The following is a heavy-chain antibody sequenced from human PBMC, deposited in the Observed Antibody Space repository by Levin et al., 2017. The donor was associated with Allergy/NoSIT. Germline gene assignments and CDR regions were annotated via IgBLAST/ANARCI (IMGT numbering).Heavy chain of an antibody. CDR1: GGSISSGGYS. CDR3: ASSYYYGSGSAPDAFDI. CDR2: IYHSGST. J-gene: IGHJ3*02. V-gene: IGHV4-30-2*01. D-gene: IGHD3-10*01. Sequence: SCAVSGGSISSGGYSWSWIRQPPGKGLEWIGYIYHSGSTYYNPSLKSRVTISVDRSKNQFSLKLSSVTAADTAVYYCASSYYYGSGSAPDAFDIWGQGTMVTVSS.